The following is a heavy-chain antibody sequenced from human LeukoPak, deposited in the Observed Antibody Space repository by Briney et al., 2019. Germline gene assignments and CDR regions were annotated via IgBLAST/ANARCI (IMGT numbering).Heavy chain of an antibody. CDR1: GGSISSYY. CDR2: IYYSGST. CDR3: ARKARGTIFGVVTPSNYYYYMDV. V-gene: IGHV4-59*01. J-gene: IGHJ6*03. D-gene: IGHD3-3*01. Sequence: SETLSLTCTVSGGSISSYYWSWIRQPPGKGLEWIGYIYYSGSTNYNPSLKSRVTISVDTSKNQFSLKLSSVTAADTAVYYCARKARGTIFGVVTPSNYYYYMDVWGKGTTVTVSS.